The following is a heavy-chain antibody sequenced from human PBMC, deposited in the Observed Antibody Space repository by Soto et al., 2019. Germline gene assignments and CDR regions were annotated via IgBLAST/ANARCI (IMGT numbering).Heavy chain of an antibody. J-gene: IGHJ2*01. CDR1: GYTFTSYA. D-gene: IGHD3-3*01. Sequence: ASVKVSCKASGYTFTSYAMHWVRQAPGQRLEWMGWINAGNGNTKYSQKFQGRVTITRDTSASTAYMELSSLRSEDTAVYYCARPLRFFSLDWYFDLWGRGTLVTVSS. V-gene: IGHV1-3*01. CDR3: ARPLRFFSLDWYFDL. CDR2: INAGNGNT.